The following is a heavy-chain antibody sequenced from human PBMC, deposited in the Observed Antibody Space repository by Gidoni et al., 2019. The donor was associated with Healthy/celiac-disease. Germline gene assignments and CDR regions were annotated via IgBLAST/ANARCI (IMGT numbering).Heavy chain of an antibody. V-gene: IGHV1-18*04. J-gene: IGHJ4*02. D-gene: IGHD3-3*01. Sequence: QVQLVQSGAEVKKPGASVKVSCKASGYTFTRYGISWVRQAPGQGLEWMGWISAYNGNTNYAQKLQGRVTMTTDTSTSTAYMELRSLRSDDTAVYYCARGPQDYDFWSGYSDPIDYWGQGTLVTVSS. CDR2: ISAYNGNT. CDR1: GYTFTRYG. CDR3: ARGPQDYDFWSGYSDPIDY.